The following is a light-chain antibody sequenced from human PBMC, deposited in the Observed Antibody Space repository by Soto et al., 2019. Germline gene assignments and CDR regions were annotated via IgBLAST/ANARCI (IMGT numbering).Light chain of an antibody. V-gene: IGKV1-5*01. Sequence: IQMTQSPSTLPASVGARVTTTGRASQSISNWLAWYQQKPGTAPKVLIYHASNWPSGVPSRFSGSGSGTEFTLTISSLQPDDFAAYYCQQYYSYPITFGQGTRLEIK. J-gene: IGKJ5*01. CDR3: QQYYSYPIT. CDR2: HAS. CDR1: QSISNW.